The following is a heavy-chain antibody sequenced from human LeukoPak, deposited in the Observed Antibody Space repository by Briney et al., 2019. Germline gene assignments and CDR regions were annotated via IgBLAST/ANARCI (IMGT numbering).Heavy chain of an antibody. CDR3: AEVREAAVGYSSSWSFDY. J-gene: IGHJ4*02. Sequence: PGGSLRLSCAASGFTFSSYAMSWVRQAPGKGLEWVSAISGSGGSTYYADSVKGRFTISRDNSKNTLYLQMNSLRAEDTAVYYCAEVREAAVGYSSSWSFDYWGQGTLVTVSS. D-gene: IGHD6-13*01. CDR1: GFTFSSYA. CDR2: ISGSGGST. V-gene: IGHV3-23*01.